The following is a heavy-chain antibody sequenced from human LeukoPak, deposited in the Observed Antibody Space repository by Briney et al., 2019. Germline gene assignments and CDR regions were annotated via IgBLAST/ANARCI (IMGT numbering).Heavy chain of an antibody. CDR3: AKDIGTGSQGAFGAFDI. J-gene: IGHJ3*02. Sequence: GGSLRLSCAASGFTFSSYGMSWVRQAPGKGLEWVSGISWNSGSIGYADSVKGRFTISRDNAKNSLYLQMNSLRAEDMALYYCAKDIGTGSQGAFGAFDIWGQGTMVTVSS. CDR2: ISWNSGSI. CDR1: GFTFSSYG. D-gene: IGHD1-26*01. V-gene: IGHV3-9*03.